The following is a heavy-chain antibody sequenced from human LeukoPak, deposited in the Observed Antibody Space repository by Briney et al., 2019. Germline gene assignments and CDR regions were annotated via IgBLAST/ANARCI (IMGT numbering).Heavy chain of an antibody. CDR2: ISWNSGSI. CDR3: AKALRLGEEAIFDY. J-gene: IGHJ4*02. CDR1: GFTFDDYA. V-gene: IGHV3-9*01. D-gene: IGHD3-10*01. Sequence: GGSLRLSCAASGFTFDDYAMHWVRQAPGKGLEWVSGISWNSGSIGYADSVKGRFTISRDNAKNSLYLQMNSLRAEDTALYYCAKALRLGEEAIFDYWGQGTLVTVSS.